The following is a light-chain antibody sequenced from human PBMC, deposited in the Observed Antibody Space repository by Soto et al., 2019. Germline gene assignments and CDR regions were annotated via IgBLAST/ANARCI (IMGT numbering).Light chain of an antibody. Sequence: EIVLTQFPGTPSLSPGDTAALSCRASQTVSGTYVAWYRQTPGQAPRLLIYGASRRATGIPERFSGRGSGTDFTLTISGLDPEDFVVYFCQYYGDSPRYTFGQGTKLEMK. V-gene: IGKV3-20*01. J-gene: IGKJ2*01. CDR1: QTVSGTY. CDR2: GAS. CDR3: QYYGDSPRYT.